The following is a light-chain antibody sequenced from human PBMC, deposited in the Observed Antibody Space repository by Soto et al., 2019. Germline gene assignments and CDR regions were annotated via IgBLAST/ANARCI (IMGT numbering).Light chain of an antibody. CDR2: DAS. CDR1: QSVSSTY. Sequence: IVLTQSPGTLSLTPGERATLSCRASQSVSSTYSAWYQQKPGRAPRLLIYDASSRATGIPDRFSGSGSGTDFTLTISRLETEDFAVYYCQQFSSTPWTFGQGTKVDIK. CDR3: QQFSSTPWT. J-gene: IGKJ1*01. V-gene: IGKV3-20*01.